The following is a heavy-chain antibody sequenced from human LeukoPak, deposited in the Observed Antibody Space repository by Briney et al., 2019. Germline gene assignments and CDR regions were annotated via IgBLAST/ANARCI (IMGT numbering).Heavy chain of an antibody. J-gene: IGHJ4*02. CDR2: IIPIFGTA. D-gene: IGHD1-20*01. CDR3: ATGSFITGTIATPDH. Sequence: GASVKVSCKASGGTFSSYAISWVRQAPGQGLEWMGGIIPIFGTANYAQKFQGRVTITTDESTSTAYMELSSLRSEDTAVYYCATGSFITGTIATPDHWGQGTLVIVSS. V-gene: IGHV1-69*05. CDR1: GGTFSSYA.